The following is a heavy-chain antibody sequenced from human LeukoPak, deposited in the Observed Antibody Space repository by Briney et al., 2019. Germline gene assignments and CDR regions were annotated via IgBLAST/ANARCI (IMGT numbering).Heavy chain of an antibody. CDR2: ISGSGGST. CDR1: GFTFSSYA. D-gene: IGHD6-19*01. J-gene: IGHJ5*02. Sequence: GGSLRLSCAAAGFTFSSYAMSWVRQAPGEGLEWVSAISGSGGSTYYADSVKGRFTISRDNSKNTLYLQMNSLRAEDTAVYYCAKASRRWLVHDWFYPWGQGTQVTVSS. CDR3: AKASRRWLVHDWFYP. V-gene: IGHV3-23*01.